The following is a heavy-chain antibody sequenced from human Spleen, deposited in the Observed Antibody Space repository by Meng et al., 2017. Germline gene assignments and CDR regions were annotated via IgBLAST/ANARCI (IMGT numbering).Heavy chain of an antibody. J-gene: IGHJ4*02. V-gene: IGHV3-11*04. CDR1: GFTFSDFY. CDR2: ISTGGNTI. CDR3: AREYSSGWSFDY. D-gene: IGHD6-19*01. Sequence: GESLKISCAASGFTFSDFYMSWIRQAPGKGLEWVSYISTGGNTIYYADSVKGRFTLSRENAKNSLYLQMNSLRAEDTAVYYCAREYSSGWSFDYWGQGTLVTVSS.